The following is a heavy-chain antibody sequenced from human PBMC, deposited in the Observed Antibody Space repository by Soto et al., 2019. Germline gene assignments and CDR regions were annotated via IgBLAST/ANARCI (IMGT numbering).Heavy chain of an antibody. D-gene: IGHD2-15*01. J-gene: IGHJ4*02. V-gene: IGHV3-30*18. CDR3: AKDRDIVVVVADDPKPIDY. CDR1: GFTFSSYG. CDR2: ISYDGSNK. Sequence: GGSLRLSCAASGFTFSSYGMHWVRQAPGKGLEWVAVISYDGSNKYYADSVKGRFTISRDNSKNTLYLQMNSLRAEDTAVYYCAKDRDIVVVVADDPKPIDYWGQGTLVTVSS.